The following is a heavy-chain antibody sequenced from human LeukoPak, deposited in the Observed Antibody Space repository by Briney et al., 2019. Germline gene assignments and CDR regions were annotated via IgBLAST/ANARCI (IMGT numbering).Heavy chain of an antibody. CDR2: ISAYNGNT. CDR3: ARVGLYSGSYRGQGDAFDI. V-gene: IGHV1-18*01. D-gene: IGHD1-26*01. Sequence: VASVKVSCKASGYTFTSYGISWVRQAPGQGLEWMGWISAYNGNTNYAQKLQGRVTMTTDTSTSTAYMELRSLRSDDTAVYYCARVGLYSGSYRGQGDAFDIWGQGTMVTVSS. CDR1: GYTFTSYG. J-gene: IGHJ3*02.